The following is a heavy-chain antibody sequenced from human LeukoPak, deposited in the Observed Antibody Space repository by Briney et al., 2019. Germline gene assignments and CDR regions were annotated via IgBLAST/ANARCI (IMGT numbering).Heavy chain of an antibody. CDR2: MYYRGNT. D-gene: IGHD1-7*01. J-gene: IGHJ4*02. CDR1: GGSISSGTYY. V-gene: IGHV4-39*07. CDR3: ARLYGNYQNYFDY. Sequence: YPSETLSLTCTVSGGSISSGTYYWGWIRHPPRKGLGWVGHMYYRGNTFYNPSLKSRVTISVDTSKNQFSLKLRSVTAADTAVYYCARLYGNYQNYFDYWGQGTLVTVSS.